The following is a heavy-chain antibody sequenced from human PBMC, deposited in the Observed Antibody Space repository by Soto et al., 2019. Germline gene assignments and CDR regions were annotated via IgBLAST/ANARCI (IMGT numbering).Heavy chain of an antibody. CDR1: GFTFDNYA. V-gene: IGHV3-23*01. CDR3: AKDGSDDMNYYYYGMDV. CDR2: VSGSGGST. D-gene: IGHD3-10*01. Sequence: PGGSLRLSCAASGFTFDNYAMGWVRQAPGEGLEWVSTVSGSGGSTYIAASVKGRFIISRDNSKNTLYLQMNNLRAEDTAVYYCAKDGSDDMNYYYYGMDVWGQGTTVTVSS. J-gene: IGHJ6*02.